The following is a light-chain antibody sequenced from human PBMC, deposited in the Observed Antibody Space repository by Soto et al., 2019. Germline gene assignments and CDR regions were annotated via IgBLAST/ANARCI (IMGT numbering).Light chain of an antibody. CDR3: QQRSNWPLT. J-gene: IGKJ4*01. CDR2: DAS. V-gene: IGKV3-11*01. Sequence: EIVLTQSPATLSLSPGERATLSCRASQSVSTYLAWYQQKPGQAPRLLIYDASKRATDIPARFSGSGSGTDFTLTISSLEPEDFAVYYCQQRSNWPLTFGGGTKVDIK. CDR1: QSVSTY.